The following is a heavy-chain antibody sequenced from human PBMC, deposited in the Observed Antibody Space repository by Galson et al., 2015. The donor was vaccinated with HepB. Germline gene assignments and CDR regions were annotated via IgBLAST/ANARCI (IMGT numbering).Heavy chain of an antibody. Sequence: SLRLSCAASGFAFGAYAMHWVRQTPVKGLECVAYVSHDETKKHYAGSVQGRFTVSRANSKDTLFLQMNSLRSGDTALYYCATVGWVMTPGFDVWGRGAMVTVSS. CDR3: ATVGWVMTPGFDV. CDR2: VSHDETKK. CDR1: GFAFGAYA. V-gene: IGHV3-30*06. J-gene: IGHJ3*01. D-gene: IGHD2-21*02.